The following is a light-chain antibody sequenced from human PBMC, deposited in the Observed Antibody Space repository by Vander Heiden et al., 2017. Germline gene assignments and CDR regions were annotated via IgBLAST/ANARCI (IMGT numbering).Light chain of an antibody. Sequence: EIVMTQSPATLSVSPGERATLSCRASQSVSSNLAWYQQKPGQAPRLLIYGASTRATGIPARFSGSGYGTEFTLTISSLQSEDFAVYYCQQYNNWPPGTFGRGTKVDIK. V-gene: IGKV3-15*01. J-gene: IGKJ3*01. CDR1: QSVSSN. CDR3: QQYNNWPPGT. CDR2: GAS.